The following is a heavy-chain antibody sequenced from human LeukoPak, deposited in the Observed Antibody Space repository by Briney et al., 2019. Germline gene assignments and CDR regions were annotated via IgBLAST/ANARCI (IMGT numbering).Heavy chain of an antibody. CDR3: ARDYQPGYYGSGSYYRQAFDY. CDR2: ISSSSSTI. V-gene: IGHV3-48*01. D-gene: IGHD3-10*01. CDR1: GSTFSSYS. Sequence: GGSLRLSCAASGSTFSSYSMNWVRQAPGKGLEWVSYISSSSSTIYYADSVKGRFTISRDNAKNSLYLQMNSLRAEDTAVYYCARDYQPGYYGSGSYYRQAFDYWGQGTLVTVSS. J-gene: IGHJ4*02.